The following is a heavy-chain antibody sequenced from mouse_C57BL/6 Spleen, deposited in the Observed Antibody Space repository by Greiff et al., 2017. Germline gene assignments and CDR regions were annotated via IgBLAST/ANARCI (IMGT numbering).Heavy chain of an antibody. CDR1: GYAFSSYW. V-gene: IGHV1-80*01. D-gene: IGHD2-10*02. CDR2: IYPGDGDT. J-gene: IGHJ3*01. Sequence: VQLQQSGAELVKPGASVKISCKASGYAFSSYWMNWVKQRPGKGLEWIGQIYPGDGDTNYNEKFKGKATLTADKSSSTAYMQLSSLTSKNSAVYFCGRGFEEYGESWFAYWGEGTLVTVSA. CDR3: GRGFEEYGESWFAY.